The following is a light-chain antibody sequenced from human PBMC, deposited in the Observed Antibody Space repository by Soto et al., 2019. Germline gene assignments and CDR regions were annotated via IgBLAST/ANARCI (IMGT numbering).Light chain of an antibody. V-gene: IGKV3-11*01. CDR2: DAS. Sequence: EIVLTQSPATLSLSPGERATLSCRASQSVSSYLAWYQQKPGQAPRLLIYDASNRASSSPARFSGSGSATGFTITISSLEHEDFADYCCQQRSNWPLTFGGGTKVEIK. CDR3: QQRSNWPLT. CDR1: QSVSSY. J-gene: IGKJ4*01.